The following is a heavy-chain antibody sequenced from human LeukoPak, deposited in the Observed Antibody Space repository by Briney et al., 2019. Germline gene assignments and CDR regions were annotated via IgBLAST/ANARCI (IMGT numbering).Heavy chain of an antibody. V-gene: IGHV5-51*01. CDR2: IYPGDSDT. CDR1: GSRFTSYW. CDR3: ARNDAFDI. Sequence: GESLKISLKGSGSRFTSYWIGWVCPLPGKGLEWMGIIYPGDSDTRYSPSFQGQVTISADKSISTAYLQWSSLKASDTAMYYCARNDAFDIWGQGTMVTVSS. J-gene: IGHJ3*02.